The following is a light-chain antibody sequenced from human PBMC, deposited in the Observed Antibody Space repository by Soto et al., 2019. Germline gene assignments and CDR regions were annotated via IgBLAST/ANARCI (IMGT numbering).Light chain of an antibody. J-gene: IGLJ2*01. Sequence: QPVLTQPPSVSGAPRERVAISCTGSSSNIGAGYDVHWYQQLPGGAPTLLIYDNNNRPSGVPDRFSGSRSGTSASLAITGLQVGDEGDYYCQSYDSSLKTVLFGGGTQLTVL. V-gene: IGLV1-40*01. CDR2: DNN. CDR3: QSYDSSLKTVL. CDR1: SSNIGAGYD.